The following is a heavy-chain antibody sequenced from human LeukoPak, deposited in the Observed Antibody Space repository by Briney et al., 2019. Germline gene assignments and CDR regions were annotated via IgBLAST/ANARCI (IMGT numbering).Heavy chain of an antibody. V-gene: IGHV3-30*18. J-gene: IGHJ3*02. CDR1: GFTFSSYG. Sequence: GGSLRLSCAASGFTFSSYGMHWVRQAPGKGLEWVAVISYDGSNKYYADSVKGRFTISRDNSKNTLYLQMNSLRAEDTAVYYCAKDSGYCSGGSCYHAFDIWGQGTMVTVSS. D-gene: IGHD2-15*01. CDR3: AKDSGYCSGGSCYHAFDI. CDR2: ISYDGSNK.